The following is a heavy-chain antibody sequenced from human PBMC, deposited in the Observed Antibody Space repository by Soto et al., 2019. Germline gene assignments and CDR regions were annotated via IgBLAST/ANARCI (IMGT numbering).Heavy chain of an antibody. V-gene: IGHV2-5*02. Sequence: QITLKESGPTLVKPTQTLTLTCTLSGFSISTSGVGVGWIRQPPGKALEWLALIYWDDDKRYSQSLKSRLTNTKDHSKNQMVLTMTNMDPVDTATYYCAHRLERDGTSHYYGMDVWGQGTTVIVSS. CDR1: GFSISTSGVG. CDR3: AHRLERDGTSHYYGMDV. J-gene: IGHJ6*02. D-gene: IGHD1-1*01. CDR2: IYWDDDK.